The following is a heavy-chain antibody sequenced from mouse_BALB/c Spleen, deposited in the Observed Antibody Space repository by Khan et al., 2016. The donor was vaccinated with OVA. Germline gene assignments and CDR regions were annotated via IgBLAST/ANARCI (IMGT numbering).Heavy chain of an antibody. V-gene: IGHV5-6-5*01. CDR2: ISRANNI. J-gene: IGHJ4*01. Sequence: EVELVESGGGLVKPGGSLKLSCAASGFTFNNYAMFWVRQTPEKRLEWVASISRANNISYPDSVMGRFTISRATARYILYLEMSSLRSEVTAMYYCTRGYYFGEMDDWGQGTSVTVSS. CDR1: GFTFNNYA. CDR3: TRGYYFGEMDD. D-gene: IGHD1-1*01.